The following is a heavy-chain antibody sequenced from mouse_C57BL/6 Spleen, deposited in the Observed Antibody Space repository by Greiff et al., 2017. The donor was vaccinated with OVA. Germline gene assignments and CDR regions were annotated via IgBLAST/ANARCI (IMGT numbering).Heavy chain of an antibody. D-gene: IGHD1-1*01. CDR3: GRRNNGSSYGYFDV. Sequence: QVQLQQPGTELVKPGASVKLSCKASGYTFTSYWMHWMKQRPGQGLEWIGNINPSNGGTNYNEKFKSKATLTVDKSSSTAYLQLSSLTSEDSAVYCGGRRNNGSSYGYFDVWGKGTTVTVSS. V-gene: IGHV1-53*01. J-gene: IGHJ1*03. CDR2: INPSNGGT. CDR1: GYTFTSYW.